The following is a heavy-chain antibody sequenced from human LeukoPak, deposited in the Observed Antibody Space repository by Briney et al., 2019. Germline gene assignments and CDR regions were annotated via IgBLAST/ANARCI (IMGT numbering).Heavy chain of an antibody. J-gene: IGHJ4*02. CDR2: ISYDGTNK. CDR3: ARATYSTSHFSYYFDY. Sequence: QPGGSLRLSCAASGFTFSSYAMHWVRQAPGKGLKWVAVISYDGTNKYYADSVRGRFTISRDNSKNTLYLQMNSQRVGDTAVYYCARATYSTSHFSYYFDYWGQGTLVTVSS. D-gene: IGHD6-6*01. CDR1: GFTFSSYA. V-gene: IGHV3-30-3*01.